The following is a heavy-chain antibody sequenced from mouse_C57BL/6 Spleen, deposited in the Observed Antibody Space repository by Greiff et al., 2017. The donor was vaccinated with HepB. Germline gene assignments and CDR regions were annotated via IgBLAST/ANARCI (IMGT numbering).Heavy chain of an antibody. J-gene: IGHJ3*01. V-gene: IGHV1-9*01. CDR1: GYTFTGYW. Sequence: VQLQQSGAELMKPGASVKLSCKATGYTFTGYWIEWVKQRPGHGLEWIGEILPGSGSTNYNEKFKGKATFTADTTSNTAYMQLSSLTTEDSAIYYCARGINYFGNNYASWFAYWGQGTLVTVSA. CDR3: ARGINYFGNNYASWFAY. D-gene: IGHD1-1*01. CDR2: ILPGSGST.